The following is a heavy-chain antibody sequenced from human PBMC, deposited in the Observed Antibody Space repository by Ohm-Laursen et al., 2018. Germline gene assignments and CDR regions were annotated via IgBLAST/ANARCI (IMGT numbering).Heavy chain of an antibody. J-gene: IGHJ4*02. CDR2: ISSSSSYI. V-gene: IGHV3-21*01. Sequence: SLRLSCSASGFTFTRYDMHWVRQAPGKGLEWVSSISSSSSYIYYADSVKGRITISRDNAKNSLYLQMNSLRAEDTAVYYCFSSYGRGYYFDYWGQGTLVTVSS. CDR1: GFTFTRYD. CDR3: FSSYGRGYYFDY. D-gene: IGHD4-11*01.